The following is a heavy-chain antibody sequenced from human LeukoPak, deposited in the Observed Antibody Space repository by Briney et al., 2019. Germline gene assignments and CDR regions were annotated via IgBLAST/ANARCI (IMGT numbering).Heavy chain of an antibody. Sequence: SETLSLTCAVYGGSFSGYCWSWIRQPPGKGLEWIGEINHSGSTNYNPSLKSRVTISVDTSKNQFSLKPSSVTAADTAVYYCARGRRYCSSTSCYHPYYYMDVWGKGTTVTVSS. J-gene: IGHJ6*03. V-gene: IGHV4-34*01. D-gene: IGHD2-2*01. CDR2: INHSGST. CDR1: GGSFSGYC. CDR3: ARGRRYCSSTSCYHPYYYMDV.